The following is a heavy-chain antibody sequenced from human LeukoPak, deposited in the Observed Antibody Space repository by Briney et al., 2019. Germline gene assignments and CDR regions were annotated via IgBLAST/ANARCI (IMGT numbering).Heavy chain of an antibody. V-gene: IGHV1-24*01. D-gene: IGHD4-17*01. CDR1: GYSLTDLS. CDR3: AKSYGDYGLLDY. CDR2: FDPEDGEP. Sequence: ASVKVSCKVSGYSLTDLSLHWVRQAPGKGLEWIGGFDPEDGEPIYAQKFQGRLSMTEDTSKDTGYMELRTLRSEDTALYYCAKSYGDYGLLDYWGQGTLVTVSS. J-gene: IGHJ4*02.